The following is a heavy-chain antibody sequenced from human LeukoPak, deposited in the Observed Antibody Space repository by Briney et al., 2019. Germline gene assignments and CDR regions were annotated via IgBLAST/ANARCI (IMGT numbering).Heavy chain of an antibody. D-gene: IGHD3-3*01. CDR2: INHSGRT. CDR3: ARGGRFTILGVRADLDAFDI. J-gene: IGHJ3*02. V-gene: IGHV4-39*07. Sequence: PSETLSLTCTVSGGSISSSSYYWGWIRQPPGKGLEWIGEINHSGRTNYNPALKSRVTISVDTSKNQFSLRLSSVTAADTAVYYCARGGRFTILGVRADLDAFDIWGQGTMVTVSS. CDR1: GGSISSSSYY.